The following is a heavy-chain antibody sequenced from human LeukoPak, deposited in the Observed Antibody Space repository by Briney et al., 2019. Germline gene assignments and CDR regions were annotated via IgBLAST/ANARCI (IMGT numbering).Heavy chain of an antibody. CDR1: GFTFSTYW. Sequence: GGSLRLSCAASGFTFSTYWMSWVRQAPGKGLEWVANISQDGSERYYVDSVKGRFTISRDNAKKSLYLQMNTLRAEDTAVYYCARGWGWRDYWGQGTLVTVSS. J-gene: IGHJ4*02. V-gene: IGHV3-7*05. CDR2: ISQDGSER. D-gene: IGHD2-21*01. CDR3: ARGWGWRDY.